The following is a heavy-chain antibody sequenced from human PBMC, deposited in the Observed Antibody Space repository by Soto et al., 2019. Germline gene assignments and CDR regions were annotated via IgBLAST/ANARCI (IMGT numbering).Heavy chain of an antibody. CDR2: ISGSGGST. D-gene: IGHD2-8*01. CDR3: ARDIVLMVYAMWQGFDDY. Sequence: PVGSLRLSCAASGFTFSSYAMSWVRQAPGKGLEWVSAISGSGGSTYYADSVKGRFTISRDNSKNTLYLQMNSLRAEDTAVYYCARDIVLMVYAMWQGFDDYWGQGTLVTVSS. CDR1: GFTFSSYA. V-gene: IGHV3-23*01. J-gene: IGHJ4*02.